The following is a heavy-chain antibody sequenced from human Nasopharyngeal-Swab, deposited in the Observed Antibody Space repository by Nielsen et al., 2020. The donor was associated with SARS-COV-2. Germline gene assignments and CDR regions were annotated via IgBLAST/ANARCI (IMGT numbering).Heavy chain of an antibody. V-gene: IGHV1-18*01. Sequence: ASVKVSCKASGFPFSMYGLRWVRQSAGQGLECVGRINGQNINPKYSQKLQGRVTLTADTSTSTAYMELTSLISNDTAVYYCLRDLGDENVIADFWGPGTLVTVSS. CDR2: INGQNINP. CDR1: GFPFSMYG. CDR3: LRDLGDENVIADF. J-gene: IGHJ4*02. D-gene: IGHD3-16*01.